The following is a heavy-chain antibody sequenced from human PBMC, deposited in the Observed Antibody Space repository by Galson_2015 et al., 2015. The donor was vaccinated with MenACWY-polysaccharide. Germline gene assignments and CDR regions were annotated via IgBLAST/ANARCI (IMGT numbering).Heavy chain of an antibody. CDR2: IRSSGTNT. J-gene: IGHJ5*02. CDR1: GFTFTSYA. V-gene: IGHV3-23*01. Sequence: SLRLSCAASGFTFTSYAMSRVRQAPGKGLEWVSAIRSSGTNTYYADSVKGRLTISRDNSKSTLYLQMDSLRAEDTAVYYCAKDSTGFWSVAGRFDHWGQGTLVTVSS. D-gene: IGHD3-3*01. CDR3: AKDSTGFWSVAGRFDH.